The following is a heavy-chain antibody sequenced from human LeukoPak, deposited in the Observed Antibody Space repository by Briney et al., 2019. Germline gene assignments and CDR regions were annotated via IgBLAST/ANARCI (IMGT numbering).Heavy chain of an antibody. CDR3: VKDQSGSGSW. Sequence: GSLRLSCSASGFTFRTYAMHWVRQAPGKGLEYVSCITNDGSTTYYADSVRGRFTISRDNSKNTLYLQVNSLRAEDTAVYYCVKDQSGSGSWWGQGTLVTVSP. CDR2: ITNDGSTT. V-gene: IGHV3-64D*06. J-gene: IGHJ4*02. D-gene: IGHD3-10*01. CDR1: GFTFRTYA.